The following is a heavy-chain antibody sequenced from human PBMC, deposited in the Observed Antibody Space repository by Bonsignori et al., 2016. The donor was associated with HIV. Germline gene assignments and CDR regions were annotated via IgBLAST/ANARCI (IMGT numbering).Heavy chain of an antibody. CDR3: ARFNWGSWDAFDI. Sequence: WVRQAPGQGLEWMGWISTYNGNTNYAQKLQGRVTMTTDTSTSTAYMELRSLRSDDTAVYYCARFNWGSWDAFDIWGPRDNGHRLL. J-gene: IGHJ3*02. CDR2: ISTYNGNT. D-gene: IGHD7-27*01. V-gene: IGHV1-18*01.